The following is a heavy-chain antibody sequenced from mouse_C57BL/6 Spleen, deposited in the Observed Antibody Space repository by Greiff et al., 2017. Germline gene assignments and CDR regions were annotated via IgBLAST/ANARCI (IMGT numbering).Heavy chain of an antibody. CDR1: GFTFTDYY. D-gene: IGHD2-1*01. Sequence: DVMLVESGGGLVQPGGSLSLSCAASGFTFTDYYMSWVRQPPGKALEWLGFIRNKANGYTTEYSASVKGRFTTSRDNSQSILYLQMNALGAEDSATYYCARYYGNYEFAYWGQGTLVTVSA. V-gene: IGHV7-3*01. CDR3: ARYYGNYEFAY. CDR2: IRNKANGYTT. J-gene: IGHJ3*01.